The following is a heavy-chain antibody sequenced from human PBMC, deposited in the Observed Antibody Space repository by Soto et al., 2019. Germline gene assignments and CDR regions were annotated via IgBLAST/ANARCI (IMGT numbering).Heavy chain of an antibody. Sequence: QVHLVQSGAEVKKPGSSVKGSCKTSGGTFSDSASNWLRQTPGQGIEWMGGLDPMYRTANYAPNLQGSASITADKSTSTLLMELSSLTFEAAAGYYCARGLGGSNFPFAFWGQGTLLTVSS. CDR2: LDPMYRTA. D-gene: IGHD1-26*01. CDR3: ARGLGGSNFPFAF. V-gene: IGHV1-69*14. J-gene: IGHJ4*02. CDR1: GGTFSDSA.